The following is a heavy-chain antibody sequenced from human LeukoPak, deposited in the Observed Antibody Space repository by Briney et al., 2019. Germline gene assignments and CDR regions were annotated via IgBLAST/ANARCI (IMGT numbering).Heavy chain of an antibody. CDR2: TYYNGNT. D-gene: IGHD5-18*01. Sequence: PSETLSLTCTVSGVSTSSSSYYWGWIRQPPGKGLGWIGTTYYNGNTYYNPSLRSRLTISIDTSKNQFSLRLTSVTAADTAVYYCARQPGYSYLTTYSYYYMDVWGKGTTVTVSS. CDR3: ARQPGYSYLTTYSYYYMDV. V-gene: IGHV4-39*01. CDR1: GVSTSSSSYY. J-gene: IGHJ6*03.